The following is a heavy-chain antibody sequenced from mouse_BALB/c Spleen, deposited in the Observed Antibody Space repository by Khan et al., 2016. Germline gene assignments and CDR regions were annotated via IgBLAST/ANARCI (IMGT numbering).Heavy chain of an antibody. J-gene: IGHJ4*01. CDR1: GYNFTNYW. V-gene: IGHV1-63*02. Sequence: QVQLKESGAELVRPGTSVKMSCKAAGYNFTNYWIGWVKQRPGHGLEWIGDIYPGGDYTEYNEKFKGKATLTADTSSTTVYMPFSSLTSEDSAIYYCARRGGNCYYSMDYGGQGTSVTVSS. CDR3: ARRGGNCYYSMDY. CDR2: IYPGGDYT. D-gene: IGHD2-1*01.